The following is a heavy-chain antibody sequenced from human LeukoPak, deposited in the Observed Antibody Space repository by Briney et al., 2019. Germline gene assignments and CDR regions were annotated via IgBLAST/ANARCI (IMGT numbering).Heavy chain of an antibody. D-gene: IGHD3-22*01. J-gene: IGHJ5*02. CDR1: GFTFSSYA. CDR3: AKAFGYYDSSGYH. Sequence: PGGSLRLSCAASGFTFSSYAMSWVRQAPGKGLEWVSAISGSGGCTYYADSVKGRFTISRDNSKNTLYLQMNSLRAEDTAVYYCAKAFGYYDSSGYHWGQGTLVTVSS. CDR2: ISGSGGCT. V-gene: IGHV3-23*01.